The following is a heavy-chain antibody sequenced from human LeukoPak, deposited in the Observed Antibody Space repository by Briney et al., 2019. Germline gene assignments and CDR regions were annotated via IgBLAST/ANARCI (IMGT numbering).Heavy chain of an antibody. D-gene: IGHD3-3*01. CDR3: ATFPITIFGVEFDY. CDR1: GFTFDDYG. V-gene: IGHV3-20*04. J-gene: IGHJ4*02. Sequence: PGGSLILSCAASGFTFDDYGMSWVRHAPGKGLEWVSGINWNDGSTGYADSVKGRFTISRDNAKNSLYLQMNSLRAEDTAVYYCATFPITIFGVEFDYWGQGTLVIVSS. CDR2: INWNDGST.